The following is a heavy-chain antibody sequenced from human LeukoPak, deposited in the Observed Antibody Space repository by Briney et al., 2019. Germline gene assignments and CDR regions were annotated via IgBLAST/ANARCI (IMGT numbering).Heavy chain of an antibody. V-gene: IGHV4-39*01. CDR3: ARVWQQLVGYYYYYYMDV. CDR1: AGSISSSSYY. Sequence: SETLSLTCTVSAGSISSSSYYWGWIRQPPGKGLEWIGSIYYSGSTYYNPSLKSRVTISVDTSKNQFSLKLSSVTAADTAVYYCARVWQQLVGYYYYYYMDVWGKGTTVTVSS. CDR2: IYYSGST. D-gene: IGHD6-13*01. J-gene: IGHJ6*03.